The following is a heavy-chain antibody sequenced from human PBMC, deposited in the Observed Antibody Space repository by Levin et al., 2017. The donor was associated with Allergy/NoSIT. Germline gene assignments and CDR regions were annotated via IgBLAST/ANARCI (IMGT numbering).Heavy chain of an antibody. D-gene: IGHD3-3*01. J-gene: IGHJ3*02. Sequence: GGSLRLSCAASGFTFSSYSMNWVRQAPGKGLEWVSSISSSSSYIYYADSVKGRFTISRDNAKNSLYLQMNSLRAEDTAVYYCARKGDYDFWSGYHDAFDIWGQGTMVTVSS. CDR3: ARKGDYDFWSGYHDAFDI. CDR2: ISSSSSYI. V-gene: IGHV3-21*01. CDR1: GFTFSSYS.